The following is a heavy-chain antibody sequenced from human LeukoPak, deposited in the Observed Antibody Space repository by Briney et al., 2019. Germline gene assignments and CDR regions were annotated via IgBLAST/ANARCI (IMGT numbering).Heavy chain of an antibody. CDR2: IYYRGTA. Sequence: SETLSLTCTVSGGSISTTTYYWVWIRQPPGKGLDWIGSIYYRGTAYYNPSLKSRVTISVDTSKNQFSLKLSSVTAADTAVYYCARRRGGPSEGEEFSFDYGGRGTLVTVPS. J-gene: IGHJ4*02. V-gene: IGHV4-39*01. CDR3: ARRRGGPSEGEEFSFDY. D-gene: IGHD3-16*01. CDR1: GGSISTTTYY.